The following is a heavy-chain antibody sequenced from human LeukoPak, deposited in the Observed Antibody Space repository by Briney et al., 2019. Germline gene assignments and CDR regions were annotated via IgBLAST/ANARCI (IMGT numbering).Heavy chain of an antibody. CDR3: AKEIAAADMFDY. V-gene: IGHV3-30*18. D-gene: IGHD6-13*01. CDR1: GFTSSSSG. CDR2: ISYDGSHT. J-gene: IGHJ4*02. Sequence: GGSLRLSCAASGFTSSSSGIHWVRQAPGKGLEWVAVISYDGSHTYYADSLKGRFTISRDNSKNTLYLQMNNLRAEDTAVYYCAKEIAAADMFDYWGQGTLVTVSS.